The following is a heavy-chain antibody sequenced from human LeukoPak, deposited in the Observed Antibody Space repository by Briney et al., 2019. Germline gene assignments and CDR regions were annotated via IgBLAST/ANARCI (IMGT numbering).Heavy chain of an antibody. Sequence: ASVKVSCKASGYTFTGYYMHWVRQAPGQGLEWMGWINPNSGGTNYARKFQGRVTMTRDTSISTAYMELSRLRSDDTAVYYCARGSSLLHKFAIDYWGQGTLVTVSS. V-gene: IGHV1-2*02. CDR3: ARGSSLLHKFAIDY. CDR2: INPNSGGT. J-gene: IGHJ4*02. D-gene: IGHD2-15*01. CDR1: GYTFTGYY.